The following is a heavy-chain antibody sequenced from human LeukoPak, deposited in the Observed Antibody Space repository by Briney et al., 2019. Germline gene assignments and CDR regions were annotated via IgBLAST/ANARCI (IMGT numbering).Heavy chain of an antibody. D-gene: IGHD3-10*01. CDR3: ASLSTYYYGSGSSDFDY. Sequence: ASVKVSCKASGYTFTSYDINGVRQATGQGLKWMGWMNPNSGNTGYAQKFQGRVTMTRNTSISTAYMELSSLRSEDTAVYYCASLSTYYYGSGSSDFDYWGQGTLVTVSS. CDR2: MNPNSGNT. CDR1: GYTFTSYD. J-gene: IGHJ4*02. V-gene: IGHV1-8*01.